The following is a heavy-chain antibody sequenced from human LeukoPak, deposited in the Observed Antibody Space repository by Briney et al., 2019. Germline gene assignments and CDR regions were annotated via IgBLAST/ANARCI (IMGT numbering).Heavy chain of an antibody. CDR1: GYTFTSYY. CDR2: INPNSGGT. V-gene: IGHV1-2*02. CDR3: ARDRAPLPRSYPDY. Sequence: ASVKVSCKASGYTFTSYYMHWVRQAPGQGLEWMGWINPNSGGTNYAQKFQGRVTMTRDTSISTAYMELSRLRSDDTAVYYCARDRAPLPRSYPDYWGQGTLVTVSS. D-gene: IGHD1-26*01. J-gene: IGHJ4*02.